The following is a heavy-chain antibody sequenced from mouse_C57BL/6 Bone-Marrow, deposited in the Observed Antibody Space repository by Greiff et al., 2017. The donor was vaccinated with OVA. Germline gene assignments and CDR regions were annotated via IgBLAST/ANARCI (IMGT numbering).Heavy chain of an antibody. Sequence: EVQGVESGGGLVQPGGSLSLSCAASGFTFTDYYMSWVRQPPGKALEWLGFIRNKANGYTTEYSASVKGRFTISRDNSQSILYLQMNALRAEDSATYYCARYGYYPYWYFDVWGTGTTVTVSS. CDR2: IRNKANGYTT. V-gene: IGHV7-3*01. CDR1: GFTFTDYY. J-gene: IGHJ1*03. D-gene: IGHD2-3*01. CDR3: ARYGYYPYWYFDV.